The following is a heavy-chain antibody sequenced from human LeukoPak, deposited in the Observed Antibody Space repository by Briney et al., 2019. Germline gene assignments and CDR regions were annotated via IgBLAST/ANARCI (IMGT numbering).Heavy chain of an antibody. J-gene: IGHJ5*02. CDR1: GFTFSSYG. V-gene: IGHV3-30*02. D-gene: IGHD6-19*01. CDR3: AEDPGYSSGWYVVWFDP. Sequence: PGGSLRLSCAASGFTFSSYGMHWVRQAPGKGLEWVAFIRYDGSNKYYADSVKGRFTISRDNSKNTLYLQMNSLRAEDTAVYYCAEDPGYSSGWYVVWFDPWGQGTLVTVSS. CDR2: IRYDGSNK.